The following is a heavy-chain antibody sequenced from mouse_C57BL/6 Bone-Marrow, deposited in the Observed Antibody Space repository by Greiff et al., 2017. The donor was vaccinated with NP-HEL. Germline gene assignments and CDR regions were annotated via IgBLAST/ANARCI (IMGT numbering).Heavy chain of an antibody. J-gene: IGHJ4*01. CDR2: IWRGGST. Sequence: QVQLKESGPGLVQPSQSLSITCTVSGFSLTSYGVHWVRQSPGKGLEWLGVIWRGGSTDYNAAFMSRLSITKDNSKSQVFFKMNSLQADDTAIYYCAKKKTDGYYVDYAMDYWGQGTSVTVSS. CDR3: AKKKTDGYYVDYAMDY. D-gene: IGHD2-3*01. V-gene: IGHV2-5*01. CDR1: GFSLTSYG.